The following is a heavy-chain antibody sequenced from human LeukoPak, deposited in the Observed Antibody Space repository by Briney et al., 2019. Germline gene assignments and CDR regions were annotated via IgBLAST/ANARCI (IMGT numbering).Heavy chain of an antibody. Sequence: RGVSLRLSCAASGFTFGSYGMHWVRQAPGKGLEWVAVIWYDGSNKYYADSVKGRFTISRDNSKNTLYLQMNSLRAEDTAVYYCARGLADAYYYYGMDVWGQGTTVTVSS. J-gene: IGHJ6*02. V-gene: IGHV3-33*01. CDR3: ARGLADAYYYYGMDV. D-gene: IGHD6-19*01. CDR2: IWYDGSNK. CDR1: GFTFGSYG.